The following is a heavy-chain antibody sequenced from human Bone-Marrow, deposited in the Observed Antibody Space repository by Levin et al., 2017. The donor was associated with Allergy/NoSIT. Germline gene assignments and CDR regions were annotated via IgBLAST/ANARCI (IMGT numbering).Heavy chain of an antibody. J-gene: IGHJ4*02. Sequence: SCAASGFTFSSYGMHWVRQAPGKGLEWVAVISYDGSNKYYADSVKGRFTISRDNSKNTLYLQMNSLRAEDTAVYYCAKDVVRGAGVLILTGYQYSDSPVDYWGQGTLVTVSS. D-gene: IGHD3-9*01. CDR1: GFTFSSYG. CDR2: ISYDGSNK. CDR3: AKDVVRGAGVLILTGYQYSDSPVDY. V-gene: IGHV3-30*18.